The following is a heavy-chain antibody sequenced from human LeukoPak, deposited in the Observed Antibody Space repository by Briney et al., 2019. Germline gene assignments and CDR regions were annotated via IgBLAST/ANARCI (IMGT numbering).Heavy chain of an antibody. CDR3: ARDGMGYDSSGYLTNWFDP. Sequence: GASVKVSCKASGYTFTSYYMHWVRQAPGQGLEWMGIINPSGGSTSYAQKFQGRVTMTRDTSTSTVYMELSSLRSEDTAVYYCARDGMGYDSSGYLTNWFDPWGQGTLVTVSS. D-gene: IGHD3-22*01. CDR1: GYTFTSYY. J-gene: IGHJ5*02. CDR2: INPSGGST. V-gene: IGHV1-46*01.